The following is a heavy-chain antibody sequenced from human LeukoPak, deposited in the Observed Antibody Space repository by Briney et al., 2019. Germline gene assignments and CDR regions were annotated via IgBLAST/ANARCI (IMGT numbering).Heavy chain of an antibody. J-gene: IGHJ4*02. Sequence: PGGSLRLSCAASGFTFSNYEMNWVRQAPGKGLEWVSYISSSGSTTYYADSVKGRFTISRDNTKNSLYLQMNSLRAEDTALYYCARGYSGYDRDPYYFDYWGQGTLVTVSS. CDR2: ISSSGSTT. D-gene: IGHD5-12*01. CDR1: GFTFSNYE. V-gene: IGHV3-48*03. CDR3: ARGYSGYDRDPYYFDY.